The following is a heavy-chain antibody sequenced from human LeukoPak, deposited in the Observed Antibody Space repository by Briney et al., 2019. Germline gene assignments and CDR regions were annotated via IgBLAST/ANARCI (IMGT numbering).Heavy chain of an antibody. CDR1: GHFITGSTYY. J-gene: IGHJ4*02. Sequence: SETLSLTCTVSGHFITGSTYYWGWIRQPPGKGLEWTGRMYYSGSTCSYPSLRSRVTMSADTSKNQFSLNLKSVTAADTAVYYCARQYYDSTGYYYFDYWGQGTLITVSS. CDR3: ARQYYDSTGYYYFDY. V-gene: IGHV4-39*01. D-gene: IGHD3-22*01. CDR2: MYYSGST.